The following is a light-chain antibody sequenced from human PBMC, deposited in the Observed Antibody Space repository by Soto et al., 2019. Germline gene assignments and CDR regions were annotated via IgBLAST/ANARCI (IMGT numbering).Light chain of an antibody. Sequence: EIVLTQSPATLSLSPGERATLSCRASQSVSSYLAWYQQKPGQAPRLLIYDASNRATGIPARFSGSGSGTDFTRTISSLEPEDFAVYYCPQRSNWPRTFGQGTKLEIK. CDR3: PQRSNWPRT. J-gene: IGKJ2*01. CDR1: QSVSSY. V-gene: IGKV3-11*01. CDR2: DAS.